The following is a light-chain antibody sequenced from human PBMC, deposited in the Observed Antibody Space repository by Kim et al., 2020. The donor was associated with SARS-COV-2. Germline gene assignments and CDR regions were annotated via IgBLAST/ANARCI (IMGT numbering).Light chain of an antibody. CDR2: EVT. CDR3: NSYAGNNLWV. J-gene: IGLJ3*02. V-gene: IGLV2-8*01. Sequence: QSVLTQPPSASGSPGQSVTISCTGTSSDVGGYNSVSWYQQHPGKAPKLVIYEVTKRPAGVPDRFSASKSGNTASLTVSGLQSDDEADYYCNSYAGNNLWVFGGGTQLTVL. CDR1: SSDVGGYNS.